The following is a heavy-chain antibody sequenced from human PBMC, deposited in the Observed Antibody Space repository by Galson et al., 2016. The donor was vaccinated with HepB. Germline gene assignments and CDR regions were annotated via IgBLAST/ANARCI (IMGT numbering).Heavy chain of an antibody. CDR2: IPYDGRNI. CDR3: ARDREQQLPDYIFYYYGMDV. CDR1: GFTFSRYW. V-gene: IGHV3-30*03. D-gene: IGHD6-13*01. J-gene: IGHJ6*02. Sequence: SLRLSCAASGFTFSRYWMAWVRQAPGKGLEWVALIPYDGRNIYYADSVKGQFFISRDNSKNTLYLQMNSLRPEDTAVYYCARDREQQLPDYIFYYYGMDVWGQGTTVTVSS.